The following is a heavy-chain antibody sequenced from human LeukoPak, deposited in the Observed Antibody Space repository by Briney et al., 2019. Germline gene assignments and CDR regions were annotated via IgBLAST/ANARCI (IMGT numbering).Heavy chain of an antibody. CDR1: GFTFSGSA. CDR3: TRHVLVGYSSSWSLDY. J-gene: IGHJ4*02. V-gene: IGHV3-73*01. D-gene: IGHD6-13*01. Sequence: GGSLRLSCAASGFTFSGSAMHWVRQASGKGLEWVGRIRSKANSYATAYAASVKGRFTISRDDSKNTAYLQMNSLKTEDTAVYYCTRHVLVGYSSSWSLDYWGQGTLVTVSS. CDR2: IRSKANSYAT.